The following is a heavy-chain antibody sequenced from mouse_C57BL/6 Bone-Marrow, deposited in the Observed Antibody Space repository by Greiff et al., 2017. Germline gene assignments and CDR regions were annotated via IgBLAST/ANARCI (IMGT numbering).Heavy chain of an antibody. CDR2: IPPNSGST. J-gene: IGHJ2*01. V-gene: IGHV1-64*01. D-gene: IGHD1-1*01. Sequence: VQLQQPGAELVKPGASVKLSCKASGYTFTSYWMHWVKQRPGQGLEWIGMIPPNSGSTNYNEKFKSKATLTVDKSSSTAYMQLSSLTSEDSAVYYCARTYYYGSSYRDYWVQGTTLTVSS. CDR3: ARTYYYGSSYRDY. CDR1: GYTFTSYW.